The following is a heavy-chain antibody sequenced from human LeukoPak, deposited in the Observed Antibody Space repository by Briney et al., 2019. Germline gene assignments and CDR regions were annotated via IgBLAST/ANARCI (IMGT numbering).Heavy chain of an antibody. Sequence: PGGSLRLSCAASGFTFSSYAMHWVRQAPGKGLEWVAVISYDGSNKYYADSVKGRFTISRDNSKNTLYLRMNSLRAEDTAVYYCARVVVSSSWYYFDYWGQGTLVTVSS. V-gene: IGHV3-30-3*01. CDR3: ARVVVSSSWYYFDY. J-gene: IGHJ4*02. CDR1: GFTFSSYA. CDR2: ISYDGSNK. D-gene: IGHD6-13*01.